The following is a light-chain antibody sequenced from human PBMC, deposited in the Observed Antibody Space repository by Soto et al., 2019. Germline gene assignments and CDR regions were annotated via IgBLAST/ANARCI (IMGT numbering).Light chain of an antibody. CDR1: QSVDTRR. CDR2: AAS. J-gene: IGKJ1*01. V-gene: IGKV3-20*01. Sequence: EIVLTQSPGTLSLSPGERGTLSCRASQSVDTRRFAWYQQKPGQAPRLLIYAASFRATGTPDRFTGSGSGRDFTLTISRLEPEDVAVYYCQQSVKSPWTFGQGTKV. CDR3: QQSVKSPWT.